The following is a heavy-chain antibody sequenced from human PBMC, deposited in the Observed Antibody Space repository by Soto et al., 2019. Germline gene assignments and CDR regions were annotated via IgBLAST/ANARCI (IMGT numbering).Heavy chain of an antibody. Sequence: SVKVSCKASGGTFSSYAISWVRQAPGQGLEWMGGIIPIFGTANYAQKFQGRVAITADESTSTAYMELSSLRSEDTAVYYCARVYYGSGSYLELAWFDPWGQGTLVTVSS. CDR3: ARVYYGSGSYLELAWFDP. V-gene: IGHV1-69*13. CDR1: GGTFSSYA. D-gene: IGHD3-10*01. CDR2: IIPIFGTA. J-gene: IGHJ5*02.